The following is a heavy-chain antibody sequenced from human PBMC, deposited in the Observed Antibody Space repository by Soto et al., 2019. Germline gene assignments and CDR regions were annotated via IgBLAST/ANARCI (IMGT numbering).Heavy chain of an antibody. CDR3: AREMWLVNWSDP. Sequence: PSQTLSLTFAISGDSVSSNSAAWNWIRQSPSRGLEWLGRTYYRSKWYNDYAVSVKSRITINPDTSKNQFSLQLNSVTPAATAVYYCAREMWLVNWSDPWGQGTLVTVSS. CDR2: TYYRSKWYN. V-gene: IGHV6-1*01. D-gene: IGHD6-19*01. J-gene: IGHJ5*02. CDR1: GDSVSSNSAA.